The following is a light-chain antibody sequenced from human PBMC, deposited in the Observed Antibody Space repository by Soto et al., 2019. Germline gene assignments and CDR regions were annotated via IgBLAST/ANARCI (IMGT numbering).Light chain of an antibody. V-gene: IGLV2-14*01. CDR1: SSGVGGYNY. CDR2: DVS. Sequence: QSALTQPASVSGSPGQSITISCTGTSSGVGGYNYVSWYQQQPGKAPKLMIYDVSNRPSGVSNRFSGSKSGSTASLTISGLQGEDEADYYCSSYTSSSTRVFGGGTQLTVL. CDR3: SSYTSSSTRV. J-gene: IGLJ3*02.